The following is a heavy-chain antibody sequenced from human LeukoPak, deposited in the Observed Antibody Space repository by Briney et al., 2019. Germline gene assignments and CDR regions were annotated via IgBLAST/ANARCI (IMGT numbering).Heavy chain of an antibody. CDR1: GGSISSHY. CDR2: IYNSGNT. Sequence: SETLSLTCTVSGGSISSHYWSWIRQPPGKGLEWIGYIYNSGNTNYNPSLKSRVTISVDTSKNQFSLKLSSVTAADTAVYYCARRSPSDAFDIWGQGTMVTVSS. J-gene: IGHJ3*02. CDR3: ARRSPSDAFDI. V-gene: IGHV4-59*11.